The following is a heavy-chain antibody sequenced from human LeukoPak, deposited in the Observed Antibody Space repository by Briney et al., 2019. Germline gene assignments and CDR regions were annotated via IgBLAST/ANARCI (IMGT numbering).Heavy chain of an antibody. Sequence: PSGTLSLTCAVSGYSISSGYYWGWIRQPPGKGLEWIESIYHSGSTYYNPSLKSRVTISVDTSKNQFSLKLSSVTAADTAVYYCARDLGIVAEFDYWGQGTLVTVSS. CDR2: IYHSGST. D-gene: IGHD6-19*01. CDR1: GYSISSGYY. J-gene: IGHJ4*02. V-gene: IGHV4-38-2*02. CDR3: ARDLGIVAEFDY.